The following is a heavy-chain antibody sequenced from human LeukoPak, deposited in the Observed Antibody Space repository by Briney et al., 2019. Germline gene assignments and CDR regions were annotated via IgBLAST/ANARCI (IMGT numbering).Heavy chain of an antibody. V-gene: IGHV1-18*01. CDR1: GYTFTSYG. CDR2: ISAYNGNT. CDR3: ARVDTMVRGVRYWFDP. D-gene: IGHD3-10*01. Sequence: GASVKVSCKASGYTFTSYGISWVRQAPGQGLEWMGWISAYNGNTNYAQKLQGRVTMTTDTSTSTAYMELRSLRSDDTAVYYCARVDTMVRGVRYWFDPWGQGTLVTVSS. J-gene: IGHJ5*02.